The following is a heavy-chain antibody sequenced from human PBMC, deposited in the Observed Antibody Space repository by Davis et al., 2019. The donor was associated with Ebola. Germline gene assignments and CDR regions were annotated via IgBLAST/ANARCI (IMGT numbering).Heavy chain of an antibody. J-gene: IGHJ4*02. Sequence: GESLKISCAASGFTFSTYGMHWVRQAPGKGPEWVAKINPDGSQKYYVDSVKGRFTISRDNAKNSLYLQMNSLRAEDTAVYYCAGPYMQDSNYWGQGTLVTVSS. D-gene: IGHD3-16*01. CDR3: AGPYMQDSNY. CDR2: INPDGSQK. V-gene: IGHV3-7*01. CDR1: GFTFSTYG.